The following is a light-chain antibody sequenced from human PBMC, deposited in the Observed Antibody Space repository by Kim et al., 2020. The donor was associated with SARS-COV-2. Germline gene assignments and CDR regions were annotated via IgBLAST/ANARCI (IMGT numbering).Light chain of an antibody. CDR2: AAS. J-gene: IGKJ2*01. V-gene: IGKV1-39*01. CDR1: QSITAY. CDR3: QQSYSIPYT. Sequence: DIQLTQSPSSLSASVGDRVTITRRASQSITAYLNWYQHNQGTAPRLLISAASNLQSGVPSRFSGRRSGTDFTLTISSLQPEDFATYYCQQSYSIPYTFGQGTKLEI.